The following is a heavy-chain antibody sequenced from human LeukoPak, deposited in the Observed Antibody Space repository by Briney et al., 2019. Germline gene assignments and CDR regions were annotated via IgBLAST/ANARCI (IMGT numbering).Heavy chain of an antibody. Sequence: SVKVSCKASGGTFSSYAISWVRQAPGQGLEWMGGIIPIFGTANYAQKFQGRVTITADKSTSTAYMELSSLRSEDTAVYYCASWRSSKNYYYYYMDVWGKGTTVTVSS. CDR1: GGTFSSYA. CDR2: IIPIFGTA. CDR3: ASWRSSKNYYYYYMDV. V-gene: IGHV1-69*06. D-gene: IGHD6-13*01. J-gene: IGHJ6*03.